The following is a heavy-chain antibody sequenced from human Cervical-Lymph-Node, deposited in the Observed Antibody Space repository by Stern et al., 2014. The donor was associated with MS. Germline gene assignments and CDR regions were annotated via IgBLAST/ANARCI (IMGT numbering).Heavy chain of an antibody. Sequence: VQLVESGGGVVQPGRSLRLSCATSGFTFSTYGMHWVRQAPGKGLEWGAVICYDGTKKYYADSVKGRFTISRDSSKSTLYLQMSSLRAEDTAVYFCARGSGDVSSYIFDSWGQGALVTVSS. D-gene: IGHD3-22*01. V-gene: IGHV3-33*01. J-gene: IGHJ4*02. CDR3: ARGSGDVSSYIFDS. CDR1: GFTFSTYG. CDR2: ICYDGTKK.